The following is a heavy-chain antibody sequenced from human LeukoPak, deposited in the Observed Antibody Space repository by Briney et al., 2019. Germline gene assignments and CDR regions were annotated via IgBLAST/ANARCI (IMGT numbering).Heavy chain of an antibody. CDR2: IYYSGST. V-gene: IGHV4-59*01. CDR1: GGSISSYY. CDR3: ARARYNWKVPYFDY. J-gene: IGHJ4*02. D-gene: IGHD1-20*01. Sequence: PSETLSLTCPVSGGSISSYYWSWIRQPPGKGLEWIGYIYYSGSTNYNPSLKSRVTISVDTSKNQFSLKLSSVTAADTAVYYCARARYNWKVPYFDYWGQGTLVTVSS.